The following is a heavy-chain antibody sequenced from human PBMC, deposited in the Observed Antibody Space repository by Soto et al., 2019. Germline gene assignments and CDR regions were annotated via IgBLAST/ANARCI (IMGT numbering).Heavy chain of an antibody. CDR3: ARDKYCSSTSCRSTGNYYGMDV. Sequence: TLSLTCTVSGGSISSGGYYWSWIRQHPGKGLEWIGYIYYSGSTYYNPSLKSRVTISVDTSKNQFSLKLSSVTAADTAVYYCARDKYCSSTSCRSTGNYYGMDVWGQGTTVTVSS. CDR2: IYYSGST. V-gene: IGHV4-31*03. D-gene: IGHD2-2*01. CDR1: GGSISSGGYY. J-gene: IGHJ6*02.